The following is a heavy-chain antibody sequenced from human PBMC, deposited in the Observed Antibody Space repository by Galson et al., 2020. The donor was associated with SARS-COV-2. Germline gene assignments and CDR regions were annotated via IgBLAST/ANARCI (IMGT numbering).Heavy chain of an antibody. J-gene: IGHJ3*02. CDR3: ASAPTMIVVVINAFDI. V-gene: IGHV4-31*03. Sequence: ETSETLSLTCTVSGGSISSGGYYWSWIRQHPGKGLEWIGYIYYSGSTYYNPSLKSRVTISVDTSKNQFSLKLSSVTAADTAVYYCASAPTMIVVVINAFDIWGQGTMVTVSS. D-gene: IGHD3-22*01. CDR1: GGSISSGGYY. CDR2: IYYSGST.